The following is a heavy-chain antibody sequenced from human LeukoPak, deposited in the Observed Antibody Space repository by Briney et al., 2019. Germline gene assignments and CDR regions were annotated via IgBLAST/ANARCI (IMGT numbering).Heavy chain of an antibody. V-gene: IGHV4-39*01. Sequence: PSETLSLTCTVSGGSISSSSYYWGWIRQPPGKGLEWIGSIYYSGSTYYNPSLKSRVTISVDTSKNQFSLKLSSVTAADTAVYYCASVPNAYDYVWGSYRQPNDYWGQGTLVTVSS. J-gene: IGHJ4*02. CDR3: ASVPNAYDYVWGSYRQPNDY. CDR1: GGSISSSSYY. D-gene: IGHD3-16*02. CDR2: IYYSGST.